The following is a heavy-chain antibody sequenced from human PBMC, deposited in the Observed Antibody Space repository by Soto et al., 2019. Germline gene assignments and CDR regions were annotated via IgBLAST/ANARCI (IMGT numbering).Heavy chain of an antibody. CDR3: ARILGWYPEWSDP. J-gene: IGHJ5*02. D-gene: IGHD6-19*01. Sequence: QVTLKESGPVLVKPTETLTLTCTVSGFSLSNARMVVSWIRHPPGKAMEWLANIFSNDARSYSTALKSRLTISKDTSKSQVVLTMTNMDPVDTATDYCARILGWYPEWSDPWGQGTLVTVSS. CDR1: GFSLSNARMV. CDR2: IFSNDAR. V-gene: IGHV2-26*01.